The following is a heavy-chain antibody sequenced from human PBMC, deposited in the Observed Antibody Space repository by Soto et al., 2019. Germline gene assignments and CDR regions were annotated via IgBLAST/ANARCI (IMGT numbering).Heavy chain of an antibody. CDR3: ARDGYDGSGSPYPAY. J-gene: IGHJ4*02. Sequence: LSLTCTVSGGSMSEYFWSWIRQSPGKGLEWIGYVYYLGSTDYNPSLKSRVTISVDTSKRQFSLKLSSVTVADTAVYYCARDGYDGSGSPYPAYWGPGAQVTVSS. CDR1: GGSMSEYF. V-gene: IGHV4-59*01. D-gene: IGHD3-10*01. CDR2: VYYLGST.